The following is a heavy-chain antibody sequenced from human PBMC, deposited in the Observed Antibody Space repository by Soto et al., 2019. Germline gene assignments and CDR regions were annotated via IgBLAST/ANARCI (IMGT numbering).Heavy chain of an antibody. CDR3: ATPPQEHLRSAFDI. Sequence: GGSLRLSCAASGFTFSTSWMNWVCQAPGKGLEWVSSISSSSSYIYYADSVKGRFTISRDNAKNSLYLQMNSLRAEDTAVYYCATPPQEHLRSAFDIWGQGTMVTVSS. CDR1: GFTFSTSW. J-gene: IGHJ3*02. V-gene: IGHV3-21*01. CDR2: ISSSSSYI.